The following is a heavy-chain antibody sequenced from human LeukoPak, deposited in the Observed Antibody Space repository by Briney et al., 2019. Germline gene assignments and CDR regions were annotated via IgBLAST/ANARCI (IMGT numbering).Heavy chain of an antibody. Sequence: GGSLRLSCAASGFTFSSYEMNWVRQAPGKGLEWVSYISSSGSTIYYADSVKGRFTISRDNAKNSLYLQMNSLRAEDTAVYYCASQGVTYYDFWSVYKGLYFDYWGQGTLVTVSS. J-gene: IGHJ4*02. CDR2: ISSSGSTI. V-gene: IGHV3-48*03. CDR1: GFTFSSYE. D-gene: IGHD3-3*01. CDR3: ASQGVTYYDFWSVYKGLYFDY.